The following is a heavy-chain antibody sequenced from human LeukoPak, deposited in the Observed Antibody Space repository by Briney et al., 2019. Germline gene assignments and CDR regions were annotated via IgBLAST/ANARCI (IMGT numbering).Heavy chain of an antibody. CDR2: IYYSGST. CDR1: GYSISNGYY. CDR3: ARHRPSSSSGWYGGRFDY. J-gene: IGHJ4*02. D-gene: IGHD6-19*01. Sequence: SETLSLTCTVSGYSISNGYYWGWIRQPPGKGLEWIGSIYYSGSTYYNPSLKSRVTISVDTSKNQFSLKLSSVTAADTAVYYCARHRPSSSSGWYGGRFDYWGQGTLVTVSS. V-gene: IGHV4-38-2*02.